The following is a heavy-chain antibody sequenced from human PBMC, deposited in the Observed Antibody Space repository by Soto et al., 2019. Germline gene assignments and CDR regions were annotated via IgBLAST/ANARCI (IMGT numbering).Heavy chain of an antibody. J-gene: IGHJ4*02. Sequence: ASVKVSCKASGGTFSSYAISWVRQAPGQGLEWMGGIIPIFGTANYAQKFQGRVTITADKSTSTAYMELGSLRSEDTAVYYCARDRGYDFWRGSFDYWGQGTLVPVSS. CDR2: IIPIFGTA. CDR3: ARDRGYDFWRGSFDY. CDR1: GGTFSSYA. D-gene: IGHD3-3*01. V-gene: IGHV1-69*06.